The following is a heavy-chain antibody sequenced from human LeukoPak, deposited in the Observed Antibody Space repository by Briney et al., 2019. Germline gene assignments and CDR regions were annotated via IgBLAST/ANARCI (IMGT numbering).Heavy chain of an antibody. V-gene: IGHV3-7*01. J-gene: IGHJ4*02. CDR2: IKQDGSEK. Sequence: GGSLRLSCAAPGFTFSSFWMTWVRQAPGKGLEWVANIKQDGSEKYYVDSVRGRFTISRDNATNSLYLQMNSLRAEDTAVYYCARDLNYFDYWGQGTLVTVSS. CDR3: ARDLNYFDY. CDR1: GFTFSSFW.